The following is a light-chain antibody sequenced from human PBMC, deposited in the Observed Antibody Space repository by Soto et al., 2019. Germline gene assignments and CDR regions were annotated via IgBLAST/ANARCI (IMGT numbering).Light chain of an antibody. Sequence: DIVMTQSPDSLTLSLGERATINCKSSQSVFSRFRNKNYLGWFQQKPGQPPRLLIYWASTRESGVSDRFSGSGSGTNFTLTINSLQAEDVAVYYCQQYYTTPTWTFGQGTKVDIK. CDR2: WAS. CDR3: QQYYTTPTWT. V-gene: IGKV4-1*01. CDR1: QSVFSRFRNKNY. J-gene: IGKJ1*01.